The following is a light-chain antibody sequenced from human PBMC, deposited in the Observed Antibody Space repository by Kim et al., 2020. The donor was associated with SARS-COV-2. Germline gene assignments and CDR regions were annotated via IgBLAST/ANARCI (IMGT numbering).Light chain of an antibody. CDR1: NIGSKN. CDR3: PEWDSSTAV. CDR2: RDS. J-gene: IGLJ3*02. V-gene: IGLV3-9*01. Sequence: SYELTQPLSVSVALGQTARITCGGNNIGSKNVHWYQQKPGQAPVLVIYRDSNRPSGIPARFSGSNSGNTATLTISRAQAGDEADYYCPEWDSSTAVFGGG.